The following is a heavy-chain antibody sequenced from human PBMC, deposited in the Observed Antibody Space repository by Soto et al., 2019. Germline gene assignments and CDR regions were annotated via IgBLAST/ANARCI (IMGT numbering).Heavy chain of an antibody. V-gene: IGHV1-69*12. CDR1: GGTFSSYA. CDR3: VRVVAIPGYPDN. J-gene: IGHJ4*02. D-gene: IGHD5-12*01. CDR2: IVPIVDTS. Sequence: QVQLVQSGAEVRQPASSVKVSCKTSGGTFSSYAISWVRQAPGQGLEWMGGIVPIVDTSTYAQKFQGRVTITADESTSPVYMELSSRRSDDTAVYYCVRVVAIPGYPDNWGQGTLVTVSS.